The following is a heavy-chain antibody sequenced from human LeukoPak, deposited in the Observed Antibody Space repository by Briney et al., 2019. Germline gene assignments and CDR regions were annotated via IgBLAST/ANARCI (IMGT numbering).Heavy chain of an antibody. J-gene: IGHJ6*03. V-gene: IGHV1-8*03. CDR1: GYTFTSYD. CDR3: ARGSSSSWYPPYYYYYYMDV. CDR2: MNPNSGNT. D-gene: IGHD6-13*01. Sequence: ASVKVSCKASGYTFTSYDINWVRQATGQGLEWMGWMNPNSGNTGYAQKFQGRVTITRNTSISTAYMELSSPRSEDTAVCYCARGSSSSWYPPYYYYYYMDVWGKGTTVTVSS.